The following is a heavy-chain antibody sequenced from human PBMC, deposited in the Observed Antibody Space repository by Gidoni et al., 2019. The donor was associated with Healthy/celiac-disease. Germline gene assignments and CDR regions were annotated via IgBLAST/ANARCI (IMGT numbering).Heavy chain of an antibody. J-gene: IGHJ4*02. CDR3: ARDEGGWYGSDDY. Sequence: QVQLVESGGGVVQPGRSLRRPCAAPGFTFSSDGMPWVRQAPGKGLEWVAVIWYDGSNKYYADSVKGRFTTSRDNSKNTLYLQMNSLRAEDTAVYYCARDEGGWYGSDDYWGQGTLVTVSS. CDR1: GFTFSSDG. CDR2: IWYDGSNK. V-gene: IGHV3-33*01. D-gene: IGHD6-19*01.